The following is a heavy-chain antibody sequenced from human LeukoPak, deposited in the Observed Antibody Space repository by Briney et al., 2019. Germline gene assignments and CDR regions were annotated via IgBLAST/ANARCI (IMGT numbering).Heavy chain of an antibody. CDR1: GGSISSYY. J-gene: IGHJ5*02. CDR3: ARHRLSTMVRGGLWFDP. Sequence: SETLSLTCTVSGGSISSYYLSWIRQPPGKGLEWIGYIYYSGSTNYNPSLKSRVTISADTSKNQFSLKLSSVTAADTAVYYCARHRLSTMVRGGLWFDPWGQGTLVTVSS. V-gene: IGHV4-59*08. D-gene: IGHD3-10*01. CDR2: IYYSGST.